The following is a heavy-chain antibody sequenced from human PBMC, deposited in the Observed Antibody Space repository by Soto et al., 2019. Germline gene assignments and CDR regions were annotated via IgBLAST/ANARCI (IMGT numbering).Heavy chain of an antibody. V-gene: IGHV3-11*01. Sequence: QVQLVESGGGLVKPGGSLRLSCVASGFTFSDYYMSWIRQARGKGLEWVSYISSSGGTIYYADSVKGRFTISRDNAKNSLYLQMNSLRAEHTAVYYCAREDDYYDSSGSIEYFQHWGQGTLVTVSS. CDR3: AREDDYYDSSGSIEYFQH. J-gene: IGHJ1*01. D-gene: IGHD3-22*01. CDR1: GFTFSDYY. CDR2: ISSSGGTI.